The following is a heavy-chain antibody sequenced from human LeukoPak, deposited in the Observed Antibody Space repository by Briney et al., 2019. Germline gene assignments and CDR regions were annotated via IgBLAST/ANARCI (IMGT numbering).Heavy chain of an antibody. CDR3: ARDSRSSSGWYSAPLFDY. CDR2: ISYDGSNK. CDR1: GFTFSSYA. V-gene: IGHV3-30-3*01. J-gene: IGHJ4*02. Sequence: GGSLRLSCAASGFTFSSYAMHWVRQAPGKGLEWVAVISYDGSNKYYADSVKGRFTISRDNSKNTLYLQMNSLRAEDTAVYYCARDSRSSSGWYSAPLFDYWGQGTLVTVSS. D-gene: IGHD6-19*01.